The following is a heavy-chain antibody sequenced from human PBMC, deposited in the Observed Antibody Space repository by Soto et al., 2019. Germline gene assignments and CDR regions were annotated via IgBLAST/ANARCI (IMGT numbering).Heavy chain of an antibody. D-gene: IGHD5-18*01. CDR3: ARARRTAMVYYYYGMDV. CDR2: IIPIFGTA. J-gene: IGHJ6*02. Sequence: SVKVSCKASGGTFSSYAISWVRQAPGQGLEWMGGIIPIFGTANYAQKFQGRVTITADESTSTAYMELSSLRSEDTAVYYCARARRTAMVYYYYGMDVWGQGTTVTVSS. V-gene: IGHV1-69*13. CDR1: GGTFSSYA.